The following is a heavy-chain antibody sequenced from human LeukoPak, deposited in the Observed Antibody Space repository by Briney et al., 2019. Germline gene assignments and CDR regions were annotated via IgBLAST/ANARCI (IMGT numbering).Heavy chain of an antibody. V-gene: IGHV3-21*01. J-gene: IGHJ2*01. CDR3: ARASEGSRYFDL. CDR2: ISSSSSYI. Sequence: GGSLRLSCAASGFTFSSYSMNWVRQAPGKGLEWVSSISSSSSYIYYADSVKGRFTISRDNAKNSLYLQMNSLRAEDTAVYYCARASEGSRYFDLWGRGTLVTVSS. CDR1: GFTFSSYS.